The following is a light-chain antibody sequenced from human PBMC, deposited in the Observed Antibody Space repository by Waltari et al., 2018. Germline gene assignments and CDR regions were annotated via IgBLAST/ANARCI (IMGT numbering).Light chain of an antibody. V-gene: IGKV4-1*01. CDR3: QQYYTTPLT. Sequence: DIVMTQSPDSLAVSLGERATIDCTSSQSVLYSSTNKNYLAWYQQKPGQPPKLLIDWSSTRESGVPDRFSGSGSGTAFTLTISSLQAEDVAVYYCQQYYTTPLTFGGGTKVEIK. CDR1: QSVLYSSTNKNY. CDR2: WSS. J-gene: IGKJ4*01.